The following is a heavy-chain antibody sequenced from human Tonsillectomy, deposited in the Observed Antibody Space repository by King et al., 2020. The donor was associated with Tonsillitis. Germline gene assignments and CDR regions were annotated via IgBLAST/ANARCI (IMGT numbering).Heavy chain of an antibody. CDR2: ISYDGSSK. Sequence: QLVESGGGVLQPGRSLRLSCAASGFTFSSSGMHWVRQAPGKGLEWVAVISYDGSSKYYSDSVKGRFTISRDNSKNTLYLQMNSLRAEDTAVYYCANRASPSMTGTGFDYWGQGTLVTVSS. CDR3: ANRASPSMTGTGFDY. CDR1: GFTFSSSG. V-gene: IGHV3-30*18. D-gene: IGHD3-9*01. J-gene: IGHJ4*02.